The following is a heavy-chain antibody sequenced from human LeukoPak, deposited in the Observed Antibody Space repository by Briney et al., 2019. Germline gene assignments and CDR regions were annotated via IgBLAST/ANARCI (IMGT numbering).Heavy chain of an antibody. CDR2: IYSGGST. Sequence: PGGSLRLSCAASGFTVSSNYMSWVRQAPGKGLEWVSVIYSGGSTYYADSVKGRFTISRDNSKNTLYLQMNSLRAEDTAVYYCARDVYCSGGSCYPQILDYWGQGTLVTVSS. J-gene: IGHJ4*02. CDR1: GFTVSSNY. V-gene: IGHV3-53*01. CDR3: ARDVYCSGGSCYPQILDY. D-gene: IGHD2-15*01.